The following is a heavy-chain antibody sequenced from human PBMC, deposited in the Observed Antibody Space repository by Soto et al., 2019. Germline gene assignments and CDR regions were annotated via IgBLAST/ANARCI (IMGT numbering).Heavy chain of an antibody. Sequence: QVQLVESGGGVVQPGRSLRLSCAASGFTFSSYGMHWVRQAPGKGLEWVAVIWYDGSNKYYADSVKGRFTISRDNSKNTLYLQMNSLRAEDTAVYYCASGSLYNWKPLDYWGQGTLVTVSS. D-gene: IGHD1-20*01. CDR2: IWYDGSNK. CDR3: ASGSLYNWKPLDY. CDR1: GFTFSSYG. J-gene: IGHJ4*02. V-gene: IGHV3-33*01.